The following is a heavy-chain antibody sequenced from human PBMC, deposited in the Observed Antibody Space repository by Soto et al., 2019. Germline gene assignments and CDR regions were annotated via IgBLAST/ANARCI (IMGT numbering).Heavy chain of an antibody. CDR3: ARAGGFNWFDP. CDR1: GGSISSGGYY. V-gene: IGHV4-31*01. J-gene: IGHJ5*02. D-gene: IGHD3-10*01. Sequence: QVQLQESGPGLVKPSQTLSLTCTVSGGSISSGGYYWSWIRQHPGKGLEWIGYIYYSGSTYYNPSLKSLVTIPGATSKNQSSLKLSSVTAADTAVYYCARAGGFNWFDPWGQGTLVTVSS. CDR2: IYYSGST.